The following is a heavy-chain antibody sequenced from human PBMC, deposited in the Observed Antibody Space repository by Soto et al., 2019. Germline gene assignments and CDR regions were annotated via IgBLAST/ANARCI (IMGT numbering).Heavy chain of an antibody. J-gene: IGHJ4*02. CDR2: ISDSGGRT. CDR3: AKELVNSGWTYFDY. D-gene: IGHD6-19*01. Sequence: GGSLRLSCAASGFTFNTYAMSWVRQAPGKGLEWVSAISDSGGRTYYADSVKGRFTISRDNSKNTLYLQINSLRAEDTAVYFCAKELVNSGWTYFDYWGQGTLVTVSS. CDR1: GFTFNTYA. V-gene: IGHV3-23*01.